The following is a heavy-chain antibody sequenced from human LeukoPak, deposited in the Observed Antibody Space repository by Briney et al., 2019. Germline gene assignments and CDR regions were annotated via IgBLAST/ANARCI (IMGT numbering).Heavy chain of an antibody. V-gene: IGHV3-48*04. Sequence: GESLRLSCATSGFSFNRRGMNWVRHPPGKGLEWVSYISPRSETIYYAESVKGRFTVSRDDSKDSLYLQMHTLRAEDTAVYYCATLDGPTVFTYYMDLWGKGTTVTVAS. J-gene: IGHJ6*03. D-gene: IGHD3-16*01. CDR2: ISPRSETI. CDR1: GFSFNRRG. CDR3: ATLDGPTVFTYYMDL.